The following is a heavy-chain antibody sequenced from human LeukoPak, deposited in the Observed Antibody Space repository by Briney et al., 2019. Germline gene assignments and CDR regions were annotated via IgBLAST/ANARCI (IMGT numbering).Heavy chain of an antibody. Sequence: TSETLSLTCTVSGGSISSYYWSWIRQPPGKGLEWIGYIYYSGSTNYNPSLKSRVTISVDTSKNQFSLKLTSVTAADTAVYYCARGSVPYSSGWYHFDYWGQGTLVTVSS. CDR3: ARGSVPYSSGWYHFDY. CDR1: GGSISSYY. V-gene: IGHV4-59*01. CDR2: IYYSGST. J-gene: IGHJ4*02. D-gene: IGHD6-13*01.